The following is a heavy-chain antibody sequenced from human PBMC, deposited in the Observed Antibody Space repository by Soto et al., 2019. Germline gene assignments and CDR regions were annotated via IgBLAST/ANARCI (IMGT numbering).Heavy chain of an antibody. CDR3: ASLYGDMGWWYFVL. CDR1: GYTFTSYD. CDR2: MNPNRGNT. D-gene: IGHD4-17*01. V-gene: IGHV1-8*01. J-gene: IGHJ2*01. Sequence: QVQLVQSGAEVKKPGASVKVSCKASGYTFTSYDINWVRQATGQGLEWMGWMNPNRGNTGYAQKFQGRVTMTRDTAISTAYMEVSSLRSEDTAVYYCASLYGDMGWWYFVLWGRGTLVTVSS.